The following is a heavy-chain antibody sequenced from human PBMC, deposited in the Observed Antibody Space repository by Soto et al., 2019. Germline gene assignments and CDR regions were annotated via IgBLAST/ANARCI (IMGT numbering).Heavy chain of an antibody. CDR1: GFTFDDYA. CDR2: ISWNGGSI. V-gene: IGHV3-9*01. CDR3: AKHGRYSSSWYWVY. J-gene: IGHJ4*02. Sequence: GGSLRLSCAASGFTFDDYAMHCVRQAPGKGLEWVSGISWNGGSIGYADSVKGRFPISRDNSKNTLYLQMNSLRAEDTAVYYCAKHGRYSSSWYWVYWGQGTLVTVSS. D-gene: IGHD6-13*01.